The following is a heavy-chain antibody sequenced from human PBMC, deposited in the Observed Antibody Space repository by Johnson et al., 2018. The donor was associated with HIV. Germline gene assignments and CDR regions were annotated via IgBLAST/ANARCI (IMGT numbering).Heavy chain of an antibody. CDR3: AKAMSVSSWEHRGAFDI. J-gene: IGHJ3*02. Sequence: VQLVESGGGLVQPGGSLRLSSAASVFTFSSYAMSWVRHAPGKGLELVSSISGSGASTYYADSVKGRFTISRDNSKNTLYLQMNSMRAEDTAVYYCAKAMSVSSWEHRGAFDIWGQGTMVTVSS. CDR2: ISGSGAST. V-gene: IGHV3-23*04. CDR1: VFTFSSYA. D-gene: IGHD6-13*01.